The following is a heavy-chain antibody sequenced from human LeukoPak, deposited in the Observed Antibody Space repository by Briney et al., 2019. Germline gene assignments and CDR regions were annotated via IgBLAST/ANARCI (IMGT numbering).Heavy chain of an antibody. D-gene: IGHD3-10*01. V-gene: IGHV1-46*01. CDR2: INPSGGST. CDR1: GYTFTSYY. CDR3: ALWFGESYVDY. J-gene: IGHJ4*02. Sequence: ASVKVSCKAPGYTFTSYYMHWVRQAPGQGLEWMGIINPSGGSTSYAQKFQGRVTMTRDTSTSTVYMELSSLRSEDTAVYYCALWFGESYVDYWGQGTLVTVSS.